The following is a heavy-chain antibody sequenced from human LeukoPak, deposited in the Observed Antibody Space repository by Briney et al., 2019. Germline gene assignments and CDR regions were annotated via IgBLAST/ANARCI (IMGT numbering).Heavy chain of an antibody. D-gene: IGHD3-22*01. CDR1: GYTFTSYG. Sequence: ASVKVSCKASGYTFTSYGISWVRQAPGQGLEWMGWISAYNGDTNYAQKLQGRVTMTTDTSTSTAYMELRSLRSDDTAVYYCATVDSSGYYRLDYWGQGTLVPSPQ. CDR2: ISAYNGDT. CDR3: ATVDSSGYYRLDY. J-gene: IGHJ4*02. V-gene: IGHV1-18*01.